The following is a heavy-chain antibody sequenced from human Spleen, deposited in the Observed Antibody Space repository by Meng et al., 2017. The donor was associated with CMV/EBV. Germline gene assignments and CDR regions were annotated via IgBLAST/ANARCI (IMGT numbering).Heavy chain of an antibody. V-gene: IGHV3-20*04. D-gene: IGHD6-19*01. Sequence: GESLKISCAASGFTFEDYGMSWVRQAPGKGLEWVSGINWTGGRTYYADSVKGRFTISRDTAKNSLYLQMNGLRAEDTAFYYCARRSTDSTGYSSGWYFDAWGQGTLVTVSS. CDR1: GFTFEDYG. J-gene: IGHJ4*02. CDR2: INWTGGRT. CDR3: ARRSTDSTGYSSGWYFDA.